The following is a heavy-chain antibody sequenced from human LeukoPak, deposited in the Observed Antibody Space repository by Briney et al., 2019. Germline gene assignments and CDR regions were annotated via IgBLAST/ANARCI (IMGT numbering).Heavy chain of an antibody. CDR1: GFTVSSNY. J-gene: IGHJ3*02. CDR3: AGEGVEMAPDAFDI. D-gene: IGHD5-24*01. CDR2: IYSGGNT. Sequence: GGSLRLSCAASGFTVSSNYMSWVRQAPGKGLEWVSVIYSGGNTYYADSVKGRFTISRDNSKNTLYLQMNNLRAEDTAVYYCAGEGVEMAPDAFDIWGQGTMVTVSS. V-gene: IGHV3-53*01.